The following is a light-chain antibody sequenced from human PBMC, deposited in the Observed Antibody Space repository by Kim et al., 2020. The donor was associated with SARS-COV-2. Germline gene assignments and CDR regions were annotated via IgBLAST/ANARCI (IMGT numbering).Light chain of an antibody. CDR3: QQYSSWPLT. Sequence: EIVMTQSPATLSVSPGEKATLSCGASQSVSSSLAWYQQKPGQAPRLLIYGASTRATDIPARFSGSGSGTEFTLTISSLQSEDFAVYHCQQYSSWPLTFGGGTKLEI. CDR2: GAS. V-gene: IGKV3-15*01. J-gene: IGKJ4*01. CDR1: QSVSSS.